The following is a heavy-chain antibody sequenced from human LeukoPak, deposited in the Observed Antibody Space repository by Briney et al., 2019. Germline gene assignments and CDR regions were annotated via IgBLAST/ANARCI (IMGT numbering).Heavy chain of an antibody. D-gene: IGHD4-17*01. V-gene: IGHV3-30-3*01. CDR2: ISYDGSNK. J-gene: IGHJ3*02. CDR1: GFTFSSYA. CDR3: ARVSTVTRSFIRSAFDI. Sequence: GGSLRLSCAASGFTFSSYAMHWVRQAPGKGLEWVAVISYDGSNKYYADSVKGRFTISRDNSKNTLYLQMNRLRAEDTAVYYCARVSTVTRSFIRSAFDIWGQGTMVTVSS.